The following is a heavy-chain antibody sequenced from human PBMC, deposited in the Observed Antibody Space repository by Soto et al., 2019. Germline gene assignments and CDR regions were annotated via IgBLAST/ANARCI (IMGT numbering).Heavy chain of an antibody. CDR1: GITFSTYR. CDR3: ARENFDFWSGYYLDY. J-gene: IGHJ4*02. D-gene: IGHD3-3*01. CDR2: IKSDGTVT. Sequence: VQLVESGGGLVQPGGSLRLSCVVSGITFSTYRMHWVRQAPGKGLVWVSHIKSDGTVTHYTDSVRGRFIISRDNPKNTVVVQMNRLRAGDTAGYYCARENFDFWSGYYLDYWGQGTLVTVSS. V-gene: IGHV3-74*01.